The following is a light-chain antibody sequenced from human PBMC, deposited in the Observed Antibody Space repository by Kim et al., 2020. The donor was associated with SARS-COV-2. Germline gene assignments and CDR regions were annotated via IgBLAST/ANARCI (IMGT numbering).Light chain of an antibody. CDR1: SADPY. V-gene: IGLV2-14*03. CDR3: TSYTSSSTV. CDR2: DVS. J-gene: IGLJ1*01. Sequence: VSGSPGQSITISCPVTSADPYVAWYQQHPGKAPKLTVYDVSKRPSGVSDRFSGFKSGNTASLTISGLQAEDEADYYCTSYTSSSTVFGTGTKVTVL.